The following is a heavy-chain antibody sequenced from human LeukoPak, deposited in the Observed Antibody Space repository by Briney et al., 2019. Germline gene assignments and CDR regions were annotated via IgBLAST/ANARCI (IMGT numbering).Heavy chain of an antibody. J-gene: IGHJ5*02. CDR3: ARADPGGIAVAGTGRSWFDP. CDR2: INHSGST. V-gene: IGHV4-34*01. Sequence: SETLSLTCAVYGGSFSGYYWSWIRQPPGKGLEWIGEINHSGSTNYNPSLKSRVTMSVDTSKNQFFLKLSSVTAADTAVYYCARADPGGIAVAGTGRSWFDPWGQGTLVTVSS. D-gene: IGHD6-19*01. CDR1: GGSFSGYY.